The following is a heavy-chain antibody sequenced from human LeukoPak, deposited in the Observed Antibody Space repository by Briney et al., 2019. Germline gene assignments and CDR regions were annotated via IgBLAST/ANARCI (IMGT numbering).Heavy chain of an antibody. J-gene: IGHJ5*02. D-gene: IGHD3-3*01. CDR1: GGSISSGGYY. V-gene: IGHV4-30-2*01. CDR3: ARGPGLRFYNWFDP. Sequence: SETLSLTCTVSGGSISSGGYYWSWIRQPPGKGLEWIGYIYHSGSTYYNPSLKSRVTISVDRSKNQFSLKLSSVTAADTAVYYCARGPGLRFYNWFDPWGQGTLVTVSP. CDR2: IYHSGST.